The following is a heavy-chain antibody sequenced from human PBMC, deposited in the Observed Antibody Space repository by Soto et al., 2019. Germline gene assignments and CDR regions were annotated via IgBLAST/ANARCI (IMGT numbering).Heavy chain of an antibody. J-gene: IGHJ6*02. CDR3: ARGAAMAYGMDV. CDR1: GFTFSDYY. D-gene: IGHD5-18*01. CDR2: ISSSTSHT. V-gene: IGHV3-11*03. Sequence: GGSLRLSCAVSGFTFSDYYMTWIRQAPGKGLEWVSYISSSTSHTNYADSVKGRFTISRDNAKNSLYLQMNSLRAEDTAVYYYARGAAMAYGMDVWGQGTTVTVSS.